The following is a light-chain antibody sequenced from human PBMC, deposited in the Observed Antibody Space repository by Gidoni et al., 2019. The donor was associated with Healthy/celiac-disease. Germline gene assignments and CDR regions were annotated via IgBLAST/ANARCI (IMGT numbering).Light chain of an antibody. CDR2: EVN. CDR1: SNDVGGYNL. CDR3: CSYAGSVTYV. V-gene: IGLV2-23*02. J-gene: IGLJ1*01. Sequence: QFALTQPASVPGSPGQSITISCTGTSNDVGGYNLVSWYQQHPGKAPKLMIYEVNKRPSYISNRFSGSKSGNTASLTISGLQAEDEADYYCCSYAGSVTYVFGTGTKVTVL.